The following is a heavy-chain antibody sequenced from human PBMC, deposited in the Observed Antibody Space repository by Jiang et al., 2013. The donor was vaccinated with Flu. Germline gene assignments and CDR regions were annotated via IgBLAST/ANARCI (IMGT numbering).Heavy chain of an antibody. CDR1: GYTFTSYG. V-gene: IGHV1-18*01. J-gene: IGHJ4*02. CDR3: ARARYYDSSGFHYY. CDR2: ISAHNDNT. D-gene: IGHD3-22*01. Sequence: SGAEVKKPGASVKVSCKASGYTFTSYGISWVRQAPGQGLEWMGWISAHNDNTNYAQKLQGRVTMTTDTSTSTAYMELRSLRSDDTAVYFCARARYYDSSGFHYYWGQGTRVTVSS.